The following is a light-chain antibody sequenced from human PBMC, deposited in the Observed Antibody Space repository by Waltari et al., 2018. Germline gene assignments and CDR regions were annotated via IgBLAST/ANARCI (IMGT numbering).Light chain of an antibody. V-gene: IGLV7-43*01. J-gene: IGLJ3*02. CDR2: STN. CDR1: TGAVPSGYY. Sequence: QTVVTQEPSLTVSPGGTVPLTCASSTGAVPSGYYPNWFQQRPGHAPRALLYSTNNKRSCTPARCSGSGLWGKVALTVSGVQHEDEAEYYCRLYYGGVWVFGGGTKLTVL. CDR3: RLYYGGVWV.